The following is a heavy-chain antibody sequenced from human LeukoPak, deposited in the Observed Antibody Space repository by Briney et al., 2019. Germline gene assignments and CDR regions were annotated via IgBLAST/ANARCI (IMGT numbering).Heavy chain of an antibody. V-gene: IGHV5-51*01. CDR1: GYSFTSYW. CDR3: ARPGKDYCSSTSCHHGYFDY. Sequence: GESLKISCKGSGYSFTSYWIGWVRQMPGKGLEWMGIIYPGDSDTRYSPSFQGQVTISADKSISTAYLQWSSLKASDTAMYYCARPGKDYCSSTSCHHGYFDYWGQGTLVTVSS. J-gene: IGHJ4*02. CDR2: IYPGDSDT. D-gene: IGHD2-2*01.